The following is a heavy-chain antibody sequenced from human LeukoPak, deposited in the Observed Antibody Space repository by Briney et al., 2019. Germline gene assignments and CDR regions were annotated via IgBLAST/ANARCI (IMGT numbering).Heavy chain of an antibody. V-gene: IGHV4-39*07. Sequence: PSETLSLTCTVSGGSISSSSYYWGWIRQPPGKGLEWIGSIYYSGSTYCNPSLKSRVTISVDTSKNQFSLKLSSVTAADTAVYYCARIPSSSWYWFDPWGQGTLVTVSS. CDR1: GGSISSSSYY. CDR2: IYYSGST. J-gene: IGHJ5*02. D-gene: IGHD6-13*01. CDR3: ARIPSSSWYWFDP.